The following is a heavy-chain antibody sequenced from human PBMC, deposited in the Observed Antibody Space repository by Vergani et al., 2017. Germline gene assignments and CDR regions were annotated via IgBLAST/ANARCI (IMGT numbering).Heavy chain of an antibody. CDR2: ISYDGTQK. CDR3: ATKSCGTPGCEIGYYRE. D-gene: IGHD3-10*01. V-gene: IGHV3-30*03. CDR1: GFTFSYYG. Sequence: QVHLVESGGGVVQPGRSLRLSCVVSGFTFSYYGMHWVRQAPGKGLEWVAVISYDGTQKYYADSVKGRFTISRDNSKSTLYLQMNSLRTEDTAVYYCATKSCGTPGCEIGYYREWGQGNLVAVSS. J-gene: IGHJ1*01.